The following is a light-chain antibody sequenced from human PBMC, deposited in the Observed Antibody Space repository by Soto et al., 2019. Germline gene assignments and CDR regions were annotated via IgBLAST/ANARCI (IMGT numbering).Light chain of an antibody. CDR1: QDIRGA. CDR2: DVS. CDR3: QQFNSYPIT. Sequence: AIQVTQSPSSLSASVGDRVTITCRASQDIRGALAWYQQKPGKAPKLLIYDVSTLESGVPPRFSDRGSGTEFTLTISNLQPEDFGTYYCQQFNSYPITFGHGTRLEIK. V-gene: IGKV1-13*02. J-gene: IGKJ5*01.